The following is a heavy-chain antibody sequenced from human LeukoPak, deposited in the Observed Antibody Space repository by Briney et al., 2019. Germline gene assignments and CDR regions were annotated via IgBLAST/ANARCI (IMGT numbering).Heavy chain of an antibody. Sequence: ASVKVSCKASDFTFTKYGFNWVRQAPGRGLEWMGWISGDNGKTTYAQKFQDRVTMTTDTSTSTAYMELRSLTSDDTAVYYCARTHSSGLYSVGYYYMDVWGRGTTVTVSS. CDR2: ISGDNGKT. CDR3: ARTHSSGLYSVGYYYMDV. CDR1: DFTFTKYG. D-gene: IGHD6-19*01. V-gene: IGHV1-18*01. J-gene: IGHJ6*03.